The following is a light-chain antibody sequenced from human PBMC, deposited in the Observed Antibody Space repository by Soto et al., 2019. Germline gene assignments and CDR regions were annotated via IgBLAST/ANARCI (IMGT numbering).Light chain of an antibody. CDR1: QGIGHD. Sequence: ATQMTQSPSSLSALVGDRVTITCRASQGIGHDLGWYQQKPGKAPKVLIYGASSLQSGVPSRFSGSGSGTDFTLTISSLQPEDSATYYCLQDNSYPWTFGQGTKVEIK. CDR3: LQDNSYPWT. CDR2: GAS. V-gene: IGKV1-6*01. J-gene: IGKJ1*01.